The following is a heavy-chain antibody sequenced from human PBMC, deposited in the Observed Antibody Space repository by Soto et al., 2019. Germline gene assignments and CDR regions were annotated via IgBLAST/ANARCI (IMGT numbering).Heavy chain of an antibody. J-gene: IGHJ6*02. D-gene: IGHD2-21*02. CDR3: ARDIVVVTAIPGGYGMDV. Sequence: ASVKVSCKASGGTFSSYAISWVRQAPGQGLEWMGGIIPIFGTANYAQKFQGRVTITADESTSTAYMELSSLRSEDTAVYYCARDIVVVTAIPGGYGMDVWGQGTTVTVSS. V-gene: IGHV1-69*13. CDR1: GGTFSSYA. CDR2: IIPIFGTA.